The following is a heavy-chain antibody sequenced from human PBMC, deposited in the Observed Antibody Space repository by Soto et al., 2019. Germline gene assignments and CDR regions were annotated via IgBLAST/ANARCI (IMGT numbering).Heavy chain of an antibody. Sequence: VSVKVSCKASGYTFTSYSMYWVRQAPGQRLEWMGWINAGNGNTKYSQKFQGRVTITRDTSASTAYMELSSLRSEDTAVYYCASSNLRLYWFDPWGQGTLVTVSS. CDR1: GYTFTSYS. D-gene: IGHD1-7*01. J-gene: IGHJ5*02. CDR2: INAGNGNT. V-gene: IGHV1-3*01. CDR3: ASSNLRLYWFDP.